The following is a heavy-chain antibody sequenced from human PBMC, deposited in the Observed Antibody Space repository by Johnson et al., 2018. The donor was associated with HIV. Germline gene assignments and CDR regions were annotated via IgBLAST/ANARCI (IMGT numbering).Heavy chain of an antibody. Sequence: QVQVVESEGGVVQPGRSLRLSCAASEFTFSNYAMDWVRQAPGKGLEWVALISYNGSHKYYADSVKGRFTISRDNSKNTLYLQMNSLRGEDTAVYYCARERAPYYDFWSGTRNSDAFAIWGQGTMVTVSS. CDR2: ISYNGSHK. J-gene: IGHJ3*02. D-gene: IGHD3-3*01. CDR3: ARERAPYYDFWSGTRNSDAFAI. CDR1: EFTFSNYA. V-gene: IGHV3-30*04.